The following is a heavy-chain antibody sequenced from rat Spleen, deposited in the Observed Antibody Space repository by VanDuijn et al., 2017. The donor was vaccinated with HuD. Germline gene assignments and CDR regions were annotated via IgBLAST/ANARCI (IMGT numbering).Heavy chain of an antibody. CDR3: AKKDGSPGCFDY. CDR1: GFTFNNYW. V-gene: IGHV5-31*01. J-gene: IGHJ2*01. D-gene: IGHD1-4*01. CDR2: ITKDGGSL. Sequence: EVQLVESGGGLVQPGTSLKLSCVASGFTFNNYWLSWVRQTPGKGLDWVASITKDGGSLFYRDSVKGRFTVSRDNEQNILYLQMDSLRSEDTATYYCAKKDGSPGCFDYWGQGVMVTVSS.